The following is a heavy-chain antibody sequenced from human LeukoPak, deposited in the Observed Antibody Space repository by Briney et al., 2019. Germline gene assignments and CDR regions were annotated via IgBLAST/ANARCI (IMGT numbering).Heavy chain of an antibody. CDR1: GYTFTRYG. V-gene: IGHV1-18*01. J-gene: IGHJ4*02. CDR3: ARDYGYYGSGSYLGY. D-gene: IGHD3-10*01. Sequence: ASVKVSCKASGYTFTRYGISWVRQAPGQGLEWMGWISAYNAHTHYAQKVQGRVTMPTDTSTSTASMELRSLPSDDTAVYYCARDYGYYGSGSYLGYCGQGTLVTVSS. CDR2: ISAYNAHT.